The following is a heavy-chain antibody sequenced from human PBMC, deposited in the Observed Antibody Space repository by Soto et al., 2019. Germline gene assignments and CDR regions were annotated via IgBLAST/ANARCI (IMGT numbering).Heavy chain of an antibody. V-gene: IGHV3-53*01. D-gene: IGHD1-26*01. CDR3: ARASGSRLFDY. J-gene: IGHJ4*02. CDR1: GFTVSSNY. Sequence: LRLSCAASGFTVSSNYMSWVRQAPGKGLEWVSVIYSGGSTYYADFVKGRFTISRDNSKNTLYLQMNSLRAEDTAVYYCARASGSRLFDYWGQGALVTVSS. CDR2: IYSGGST.